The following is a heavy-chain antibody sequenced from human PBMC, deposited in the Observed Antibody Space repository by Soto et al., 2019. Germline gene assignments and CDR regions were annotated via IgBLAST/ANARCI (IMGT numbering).Heavy chain of an antibody. CDR2: ISAYNGNT. CDR1: GYTFTSYG. J-gene: IGHJ6*03. D-gene: IGHD4-4*01. V-gene: IGHV1-18*01. Sequence: ASVKVSCKASGYTFTSYGISWVRQAPGQGLEGMGWISAYNGNTNYAQKLQGRVTMTTDTSTSTAYMELRSLRSDDTAVYYCATTFWVGVKTVTTYYMDVWGEGTTVTVSS. CDR3: ATTFWVGVKTVTTYYMDV.